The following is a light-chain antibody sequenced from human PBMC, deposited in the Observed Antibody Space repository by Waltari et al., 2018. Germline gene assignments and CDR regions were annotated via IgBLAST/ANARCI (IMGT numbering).Light chain of an antibody. V-gene: IGKV1-33*01. CDR3: QQYDNPTFT. J-gene: IGKJ3*01. CDR2: EAS. Sequence: DVQMTQSPSALSASVGDRVTVTCQASKDISKYLNWYQQKPGKAPKLLSYEASNLETGVPSRFSGSGSGTDFTFTISSLQPEDTGIYYCQQYDNPTFTFGPGTKVNIK. CDR1: KDISKY.